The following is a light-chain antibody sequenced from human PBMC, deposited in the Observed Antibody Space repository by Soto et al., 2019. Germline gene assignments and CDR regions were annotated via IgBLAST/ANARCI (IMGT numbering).Light chain of an antibody. CDR2: AAS. CDR3: QQYYSYPRT. Sequence: AIRMTQSPSSLSAPTGDRVTITCRASQDIFSHLAWYQQKPGKAPNLLTYAASTLQSGVPSRFNGSGSGTDFTLTISCLQSEDFATYYCQQYYSYPRTFGQGTKVDIK. J-gene: IGKJ1*01. CDR1: QDIFSH. V-gene: IGKV1-8*01.